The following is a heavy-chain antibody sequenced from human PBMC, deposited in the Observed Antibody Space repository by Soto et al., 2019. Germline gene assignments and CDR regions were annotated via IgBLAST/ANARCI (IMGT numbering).Heavy chain of an antibody. D-gene: IGHD6-13*01. CDR2: ISSSSSYI. CDR1: GFTFSSYS. V-gene: IGHV3-21*01. CDR3: ARDLLGGSIADAGSNDV. Sequence: GGSLRLSCAASGFTFSSYSMNWVRQAPGKGLEWVSSISSSSSYIYYADSVKGRFTISRDNAKNSLYLQMNSLGAEDTAVYYGARDLLGGSIADAGSNDVWGQGTLVTVSS. J-gene: IGHJ1*01.